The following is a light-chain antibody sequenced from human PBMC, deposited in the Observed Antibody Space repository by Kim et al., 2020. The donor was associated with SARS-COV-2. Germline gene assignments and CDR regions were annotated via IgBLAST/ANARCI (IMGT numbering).Light chain of an antibody. J-gene: IGKJ4*01. CDR1: QSVNSW. V-gene: IGKV1-5*03. CDR3: QQYNSNPLT. Sequence: DIQMTQSPSTLSASIGDRVTITCRASQSVNSWLAWYQQKPGKVPKLLIYKTSSLESGVPSRFSGSGSGTEFTLTISSLQPDDFATYYCQQYNSNPLTFGGGTKVDI. CDR2: KTS.